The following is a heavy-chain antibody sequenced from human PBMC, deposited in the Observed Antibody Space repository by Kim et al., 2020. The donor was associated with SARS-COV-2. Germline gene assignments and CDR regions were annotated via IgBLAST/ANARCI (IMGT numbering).Heavy chain of an antibody. CDR3: ARDTPPGPLRAFDI. Sequence: SVKVSCKASGGTFSSYAISWVRQAPGQGLEWMGGIIPIFGTANYAQKFQGRVTITADESTSTAYMELSSLRSEDTAVYYCARDTPPGPLRAFDIWGQGTMVTVSS. V-gene: IGHV1-69*13. CDR1: GGTFSSYA. J-gene: IGHJ3*02. CDR2: IIPIFGTA.